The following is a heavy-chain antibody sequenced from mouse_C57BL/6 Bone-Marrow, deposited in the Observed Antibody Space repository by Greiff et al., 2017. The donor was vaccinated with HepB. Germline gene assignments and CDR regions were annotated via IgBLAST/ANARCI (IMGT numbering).Heavy chain of an antibody. CDR1: GYSITSGYY. J-gene: IGHJ1*03. Sequence: EVQLQESGPGLVKPSQSLSLTCSVTGYSITSGYYWNWIRQFPGNKLEWMGYISYDGSNNYNPSLKNRISITRDTSKNQFFLKLNSVTTEDTATYYCARVDYYGSSYSWYFDVWGTGTTVTVSS. CDR3: ARVDYYGSSYSWYFDV. V-gene: IGHV3-6*01. D-gene: IGHD1-1*01. CDR2: ISYDGSN.